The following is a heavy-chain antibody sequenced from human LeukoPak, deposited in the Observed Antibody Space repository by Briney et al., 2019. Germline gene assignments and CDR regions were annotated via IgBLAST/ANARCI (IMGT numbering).Heavy chain of an antibody. Sequence: GGSLRLSCTASGFTFTTYSMDWVRQAPGKGLEWISYITGSDNTIYYADSVKGRFTISRDNAKNSLWLQMNSLRDEDTAVYCCARHRRGSGDFDYWGQGTLVTVSS. CDR3: ARHRRGSGDFDY. V-gene: IGHV3-48*02. CDR2: ITGSDNTI. CDR1: GFTFTTYS. D-gene: IGHD3-10*01. J-gene: IGHJ4*02.